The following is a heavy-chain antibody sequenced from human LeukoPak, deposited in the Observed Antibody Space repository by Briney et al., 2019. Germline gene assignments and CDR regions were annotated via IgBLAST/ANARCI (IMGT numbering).Heavy chain of an antibody. D-gene: IGHD2-2*01. J-gene: IGHJ5*02. CDR1: GGSISSYY. V-gene: IGHV4-4*07. CDR3: ARDHIVVVPAAISWFDP. Sequence: SETLSLTCTVSGGSISSYYWSWIRQPAGRGLEWIGRIYTSGSTNYNPSLKSRVTMSVDTSKNQFSLKLSSVTAADTAVYYCARDHIVVVPAAISWFDPWGQGTLVTVSS. CDR2: IYTSGST.